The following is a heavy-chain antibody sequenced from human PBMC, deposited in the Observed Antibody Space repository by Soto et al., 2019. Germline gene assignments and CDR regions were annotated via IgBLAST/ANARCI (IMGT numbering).Heavy chain of an antibody. J-gene: IGHJ5*02. CDR3: AREVNGTAALDP. D-gene: IGHD6-6*01. CDR2: IYHSGST. CDR1: GGSISSGGYS. Sequence: SETLSLTCAVSGGSISSGGYSWSWIRQPPGKGLEWIGYIYHSGSTYYNPSLKSRVTISVDRSKNQFSLKLSSVTAADRAVYYCAREVNGTAALDPWGQGTPVTV. V-gene: IGHV4-30-2*01.